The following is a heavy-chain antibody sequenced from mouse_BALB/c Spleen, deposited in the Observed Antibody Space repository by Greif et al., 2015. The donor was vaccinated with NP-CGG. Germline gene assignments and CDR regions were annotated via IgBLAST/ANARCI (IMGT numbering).Heavy chain of an antibody. Sequence: LVKTGASVKISCKASGYSFTGYYMHWVKQSHGKSLEWIGYISCYNGATSYNQKFKGKATFTVDTSSSTAYMQFNSLTSEDSAVYYCARGDYYGSLAWFAYWGQGTLVTVSA. CDR2: ISCYNGAT. D-gene: IGHD1-1*01. V-gene: IGHV1S34*01. J-gene: IGHJ3*01. CDR3: ARGDYYGSLAWFAY. CDR1: GYSFTGYY.